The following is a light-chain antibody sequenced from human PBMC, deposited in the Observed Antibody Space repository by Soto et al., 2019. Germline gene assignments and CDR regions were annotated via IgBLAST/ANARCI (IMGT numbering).Light chain of an antibody. Sequence: DIQMTQSPSTLSASVGDRVIITCRASQSISSWLAWYQQKPGKAPNLLIYKASSLESGVPSRFSGSGSGTDFTLTITSLQPDDFPTYYCQQYNSSPYTFGQGTKLEIK. CDR1: QSISSW. V-gene: IGKV1-5*03. CDR3: QQYNSSPYT. CDR2: KAS. J-gene: IGKJ2*01.